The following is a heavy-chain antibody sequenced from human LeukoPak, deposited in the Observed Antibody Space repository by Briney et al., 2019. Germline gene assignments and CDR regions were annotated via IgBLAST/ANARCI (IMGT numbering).Heavy chain of an antibody. CDR1: GGSISSYY. CDR3: ARGLDCSSTSCYTYYYYMDV. Sequence: SETLSLTCTVSGGSISSYYWSWIRQPPGKGLEWIGYIYYSGSTNYNPSLKSRVTISVDTSKNQFSLKLSSVTAADTAVYYCARGLDCSSTSCYTYYYYMDVWGKGTTVTVSS. J-gene: IGHJ6*03. V-gene: IGHV4-59*08. D-gene: IGHD2-2*01. CDR2: IYYSGST.